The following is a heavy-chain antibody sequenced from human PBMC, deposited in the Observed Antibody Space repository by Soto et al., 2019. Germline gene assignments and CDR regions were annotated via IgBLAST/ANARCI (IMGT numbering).Heavy chain of an antibody. V-gene: IGHV4-34*01. CDR1: GGSFSGYI. J-gene: IGHJ5*02. CDR2: INHSGSA. CDR3: ARTMLLGWFDP. Sequence: SETLSLTCDFYGGSFSGYIWTWIRQTPGKGLQWIGQINHSGSANYNPSLKSRVTISVDRSKNQLSLKLTSVTAADTAVYYCARTMLLGWFDPWGQGTLVTVSS. D-gene: IGHD2-15*01.